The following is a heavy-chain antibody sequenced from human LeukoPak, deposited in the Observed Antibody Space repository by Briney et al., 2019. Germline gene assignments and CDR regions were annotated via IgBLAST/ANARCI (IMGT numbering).Heavy chain of an antibody. Sequence: GGSLRLSCAASGFTFSTYGMHWVRQAPGKGLEYVSGIGPDGGTTYYAKSVKGRFTISRDNSKNMVYLQMGSLRADDMAVYYCARGAQLTDYWGQGTLVAVSS. CDR1: GFTFSTYG. CDR2: IGPDGGTT. CDR3: ARGAQLTDY. J-gene: IGHJ4*02. D-gene: IGHD6-13*01. V-gene: IGHV3-64*01.